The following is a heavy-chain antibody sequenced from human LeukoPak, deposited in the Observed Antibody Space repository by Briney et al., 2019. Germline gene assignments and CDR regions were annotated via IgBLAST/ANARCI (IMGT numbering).Heavy chain of an antibody. CDR1: GFTLSTYW. V-gene: IGHV3-23*01. Sequence: PGGSLRLSCAASGFTLSTYWMNWVRQAPGKGLEWVSAISGSGGSTYYADSVKGRFTISRDNSKNTLYLQMNSLRAEDTAVYYCAKDRRGITMVRGVITTGYWGQGTLVTVSS. CDR3: AKDRRGITMVRGVITTGY. CDR2: ISGSGGST. D-gene: IGHD3-10*01. J-gene: IGHJ4*02.